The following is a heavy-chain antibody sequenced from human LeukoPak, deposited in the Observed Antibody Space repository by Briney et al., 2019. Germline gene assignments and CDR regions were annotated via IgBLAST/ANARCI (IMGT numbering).Heavy chain of an antibody. J-gene: IGHJ3*02. V-gene: IGHV4-61*02. CDR1: GGSISSGSYY. D-gene: IGHD2-2*02. CDR3: AREDVVVVPAAIVGVGAFDI. CDR2: IYTSGST. Sequence: SQTLSLTCTVSGGSISSGSYYWGWIRQPAGKGLEWIGRIYTSGSTNYNPSLKSRVTISVDTSKNQFSLKLSSVTAADTAVYYCAREDVVVVPAAIVGVGAFDIWGQGTMVTVSS.